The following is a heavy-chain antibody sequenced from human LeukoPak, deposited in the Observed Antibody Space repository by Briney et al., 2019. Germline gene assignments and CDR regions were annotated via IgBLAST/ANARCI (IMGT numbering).Heavy chain of an antibody. J-gene: IGHJ6*03. CDR1: GGSISSYY. Sequence: PSETLSLTCTVSGGSISSYYWSWIRQPPGRGLEWIGYIYYSGYTNYNPSLKSRVTISVDTSKNQLSLKLSSVTAADTAVYYCARTTTVRGTYYMDVWGKGTTVTISS. V-gene: IGHV4-59*01. CDR2: IYYSGYT. CDR3: ARTTTVRGTYYMDV. D-gene: IGHD3-10*01.